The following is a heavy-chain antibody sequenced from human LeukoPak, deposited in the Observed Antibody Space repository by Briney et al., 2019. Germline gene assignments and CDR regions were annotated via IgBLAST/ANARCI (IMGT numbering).Heavy chain of an antibody. J-gene: IGHJ6*02. V-gene: IGHV4-4*02. CDR2: IYHSGST. CDR1: GGSISSSNW. D-gene: IGHD6-19*01. Sequence: PSETLSLTCAVSGGSISSSNWWNWVRQPPGTGLEWIGEIYHSGSTNYNPSLKSRVTISVDKSKNQSSLKLSSVTAADTAVYYCARGIAVADYYYYYGMDVWGQGTTVTVSS. CDR3: ARGIAVADYYYYYGMDV.